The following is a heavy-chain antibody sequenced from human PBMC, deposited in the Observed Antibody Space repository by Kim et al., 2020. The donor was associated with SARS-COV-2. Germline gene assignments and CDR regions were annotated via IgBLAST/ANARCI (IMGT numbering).Heavy chain of an antibody. J-gene: IGHJ4*02. D-gene: IGHD3-10*01. CDR2: NN. V-gene: IGHV3-33*06. CDR3: AKDLNGSGDN. Sequence: NNDYAGSVKGRFTISRDNSKNPLYLQMNSLRAEDTAVYYCAKDLNGSGDNWGQGTLVTVSS.